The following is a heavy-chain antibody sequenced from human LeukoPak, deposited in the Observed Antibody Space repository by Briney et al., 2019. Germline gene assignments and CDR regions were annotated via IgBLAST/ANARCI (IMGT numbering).Heavy chain of an antibody. V-gene: IGHV4-59*01. J-gene: IGHJ4*02. Sequence: SETLSLTCTVSGGSISSYYWSWIRQPPGKGLEWIRYIYYSGSTNYNPSLKSRVTISVDTSKNQFSLKLSSVTAADTAVYYCARVRYSSSWALFDYWGQGTLVTVSS. D-gene: IGHD6-13*01. CDR3: ARVRYSSSWALFDY. CDR1: GGSISSYY. CDR2: IYYSGST.